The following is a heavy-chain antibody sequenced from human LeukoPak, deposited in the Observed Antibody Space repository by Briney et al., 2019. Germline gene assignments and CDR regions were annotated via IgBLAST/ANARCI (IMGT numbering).Heavy chain of an antibody. J-gene: IGHJ4*02. CDR3: ARSRSSGYSFDY. D-gene: IGHD3-22*01. CDR2: ISSSGSTI. CDR1: GFTFSSYE. Sequence: GGSLRLSCAASGFTFSSYEMNWVRQAPGKGLEWVSYISSSGSTIYYVDSVKGRFTVSRDNAKNSLYLQMNSLRAEDTAVYYCARSRSSGYSFDYWGQGTLVTVSS. V-gene: IGHV3-48*03.